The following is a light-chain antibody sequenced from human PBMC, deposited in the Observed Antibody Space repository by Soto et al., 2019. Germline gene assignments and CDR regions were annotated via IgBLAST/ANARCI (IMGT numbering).Light chain of an antibody. Sequence: QSVLTQPASVSGSPGQSITISCTGTNSDIGFYNYVSWYQQHPGEAPKLIIYEVAKRPSGVSSRFSGSKSGNTASLTISGLQADDEADYHCCSYTSSSPLYVFXTGTKVTVL. CDR3: CSYTSSSPLYV. CDR2: EVA. J-gene: IGLJ1*01. CDR1: NSDIGFYNY. V-gene: IGLV2-14*01.